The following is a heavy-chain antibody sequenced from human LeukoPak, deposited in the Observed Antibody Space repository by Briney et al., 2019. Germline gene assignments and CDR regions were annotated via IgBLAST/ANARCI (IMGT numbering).Heavy chain of an antibody. CDR1: GGSISSYY. D-gene: IGHD3-16*01. Sequence: SETLSLTCTVSGGSISSYYWSWIRQPPGKGLEWIGYIYYTGSTGYNPSLKSRVSISVDTSQNQFSLRLSSVTAADTAVYYCARAAPARFIPLSDYWGQGTLVTVSS. CDR2: IYYTGST. J-gene: IGHJ4*02. V-gene: IGHV4-59*01. CDR3: ARAAPARFIPLSDY.